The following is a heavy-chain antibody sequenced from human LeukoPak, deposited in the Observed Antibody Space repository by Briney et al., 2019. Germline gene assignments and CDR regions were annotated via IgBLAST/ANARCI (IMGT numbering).Heavy chain of an antibody. D-gene: IGHD3-10*01. Sequence: SETLSLTCTVSGGSISSYYWSWIRQPPGKGLEWIGYIYYSGSTNYNPSLKSRVTISVDTSKNQFSLKLSSVTAADTAVYYCASTMVRGEPQGNAFDVWGQGTMVTVSS. J-gene: IGHJ3*01. CDR2: IYYSGST. V-gene: IGHV4-59*01. CDR1: GGSISSYY. CDR3: ASTMVRGEPQGNAFDV.